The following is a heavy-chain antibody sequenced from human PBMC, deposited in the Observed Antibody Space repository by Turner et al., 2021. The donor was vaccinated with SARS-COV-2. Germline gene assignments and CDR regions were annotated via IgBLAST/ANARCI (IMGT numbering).Heavy chain of an antibody. CDR3: ASPSVDFWSGSYYGMDV. CDR1: GGSISSSSYY. J-gene: IGHJ6*02. Sequence: QLQLQESGPGLVKPSETLSLTCTVSGGSISSSSYYWGWIRRPPGKGLEWIGSIYYSGSTYYNPSLKSRVTISVDTSKNQFSLKLSSVTAADTAVYYCASPSVDFWSGSYYGMDVWGQGTTVTVSS. D-gene: IGHD3-3*01. CDR2: IYYSGST. V-gene: IGHV4-39*01.